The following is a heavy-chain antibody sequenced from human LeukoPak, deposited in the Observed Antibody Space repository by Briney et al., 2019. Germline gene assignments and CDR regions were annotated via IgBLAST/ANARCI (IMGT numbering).Heavy chain of an antibody. D-gene: IGHD6-19*01. J-gene: IGHJ4*02. CDR3: ARGGRYSSGPSFDY. CDR1: GFNFRAYT. CDR2: IYGSGEGQT. V-gene: IGHV3-23*01. Sequence: GGSLRLSCAGYGFNFRAYTMNWVRQAPGQGLQWVSGIYGSGEGQTFYADSVRGRFTISRDNSKNTLYLQMNSLRAEDTAVYYCARGGRYSSGPSFDYWGQGTLVTVSS.